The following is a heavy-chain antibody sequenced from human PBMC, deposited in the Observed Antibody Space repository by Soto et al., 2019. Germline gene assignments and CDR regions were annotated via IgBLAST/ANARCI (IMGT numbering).Heavy chain of an antibody. D-gene: IGHD6-6*01. Sequence: QVQLVESGGGVVQPGRSLRLSCAASGFTFSSYAMHWVRQAPGKGLEWVAVISYDGSNKYYAGSVKGRFTISRDNSKNTLYLQMNSLRAEDTAVYYCARGGNELAEPPFDYWGQGTLVTVSS. J-gene: IGHJ4*02. V-gene: IGHV3-30-3*01. CDR2: ISYDGSNK. CDR3: ARGGNELAEPPFDY. CDR1: GFTFSSYA.